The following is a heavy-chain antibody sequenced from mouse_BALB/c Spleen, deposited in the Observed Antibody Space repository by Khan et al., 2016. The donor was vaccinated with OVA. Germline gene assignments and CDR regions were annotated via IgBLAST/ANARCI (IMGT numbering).Heavy chain of an antibody. CDR1: GYSITSDYA. CDR2: ISYSGRL. Sequence: EVKLLESGPGLVKPSQSLSLTCTVTGYSITSDYAWNWIRQFPGNKLEWMGYISYSGRLSYNPSLKSRISITRDTSKNQFFLQLNSVTTEDTATYYCARSVTITTVVATDFDYWGQGTTLTVSS. CDR3: ARSVTITTVVATDFDY. V-gene: IGHV3-2*02. D-gene: IGHD1-1*01. J-gene: IGHJ2*01.